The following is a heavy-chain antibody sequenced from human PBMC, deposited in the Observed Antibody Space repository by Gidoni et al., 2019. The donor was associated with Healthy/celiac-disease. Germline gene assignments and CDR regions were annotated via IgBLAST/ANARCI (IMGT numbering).Heavy chain of an antibody. J-gene: IGHJ3*02. CDR2: IYYSGST. D-gene: IGHD4-17*01. V-gene: IGHV4-59*01. CDR1: GGSISSYY. Sequence: QVQLQESGPGLVKPSETLSLTCTVSGGSISSYYWSWIRQPPGKGLEWIGYIYYSGSTNYNTSLKSRVTISVDTSKNQFSLKLSSVTAADTAVYYCARGNYGDYDDAFDIWGQGTMVTVSS. CDR3: ARGNYGDYDDAFDI.